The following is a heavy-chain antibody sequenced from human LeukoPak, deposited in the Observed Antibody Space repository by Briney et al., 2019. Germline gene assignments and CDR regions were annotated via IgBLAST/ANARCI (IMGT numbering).Heavy chain of an antibody. Sequence: PGGSLRLSCAVSGFSFSSYAMGWVRQAPGKWLEWVSIISDHNTWYADSVKGRFTISRDNSKNTLYLQMNSLRGEDTAVYYCAKGRDSYGSGDFDYWGQGTLVTVSS. CDR1: GFSFSSYA. J-gene: IGHJ4*02. V-gene: IGHV3-23*01. D-gene: IGHD5-18*01. CDR2: ISDHNT. CDR3: AKGRDSYGSGDFDY.